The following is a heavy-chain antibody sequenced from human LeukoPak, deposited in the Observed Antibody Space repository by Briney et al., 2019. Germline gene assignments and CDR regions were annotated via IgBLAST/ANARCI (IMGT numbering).Heavy chain of an antibody. CDR2: INPNSGGT. V-gene: IGHV1-2*02. CDR3: ARGVPVAGTIGFDY. J-gene: IGHJ4*02. Sequence: ASVRVSCKASGYTFTGYYMHWVRQAPGQGLEWMGWINPNSGGTNYAQKFQGRVTMTRDTSISTAYMELSRLRSDDRAVYYCARGVPVAGTIGFDYWGQGTLVTVSS. D-gene: IGHD6-19*01. CDR1: GYTFTGYY.